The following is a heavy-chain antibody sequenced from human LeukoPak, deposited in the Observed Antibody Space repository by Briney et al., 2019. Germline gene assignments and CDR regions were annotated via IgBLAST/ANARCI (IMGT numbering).Heavy chain of an antibody. CDR2: IYSGGST. CDR1: GFTVSSNY. Sequence: GGSLRLSCAASGFTVSSNYMSWVRQAPGKGLEWVSVIYSGGSTYYADSVKGRFTISRDNSKNTLYLQMNSPRAEDTAVYYCARAVYGDYYFDYWGQGTLVTVSS. J-gene: IGHJ4*02. V-gene: IGHV3-53*01. D-gene: IGHD4-17*01. CDR3: ARAVYGDYYFDY.